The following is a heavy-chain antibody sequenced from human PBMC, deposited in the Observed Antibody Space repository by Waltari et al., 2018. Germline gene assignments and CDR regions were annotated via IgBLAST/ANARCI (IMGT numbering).Heavy chain of an antibody. Sequence: EVQLVESGGGLVNPGGSLRLSCAAYGFTFRNTWLDWVRQARGKGLEWIARIKTQSDGGGATYYAAPVTGRFTVSRDDSKNMLYLQMSSLKTEDTAMYYCTTDQGDSYTFYSFDYWGQGTLVTVSS. J-gene: IGHJ4*02. CDR1: GFTFRNTW. CDR2: IKTQSDGGGAT. V-gene: IGHV3-15*01. D-gene: IGHD3-16*02. CDR3: TTDQGDSYTFYSFDY.